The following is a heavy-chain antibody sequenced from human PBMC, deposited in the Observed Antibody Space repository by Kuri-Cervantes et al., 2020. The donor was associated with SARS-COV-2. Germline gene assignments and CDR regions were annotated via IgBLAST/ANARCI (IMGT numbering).Heavy chain of an antibody. Sequence: SETLSLTCTVSGGSISSGDYYWSWIRQPPGKGLEWIGYIYTSGSTNYNPSLKSRVTISVDTSKNQFSLKLSSVTAADTAVYYCAREGRSARQAYYYYMDVWGKGTTVTVSS. J-gene: IGHJ6*03. D-gene: IGHD6-25*01. CDR2: IYTSGST. CDR1: GGSISSGDYY. CDR3: AREGRSARQAYYYYMDV. V-gene: IGHV4-61*08.